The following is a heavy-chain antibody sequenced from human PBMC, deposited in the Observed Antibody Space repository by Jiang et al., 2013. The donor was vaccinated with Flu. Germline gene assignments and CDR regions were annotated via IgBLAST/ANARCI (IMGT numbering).Heavy chain of an antibody. Sequence: GAEVKKPGESLKISCKGSGYSFTSYWIGWVRQMPGKGLEWMGIIYPGDSDTRYSPSFQGQVTISADKSISTAYLQWSSLKASDTAMYYCARRSYYYDSSGYYYVRAPFDYWGQGTLVTVSS. D-gene: IGHD3-22*01. V-gene: IGHV5-51*03. CDR2: IYPGDSDT. CDR3: ARRSYYYDSSGYYYVRAPFDY. CDR1: GYSFTSYW. J-gene: IGHJ4*02.